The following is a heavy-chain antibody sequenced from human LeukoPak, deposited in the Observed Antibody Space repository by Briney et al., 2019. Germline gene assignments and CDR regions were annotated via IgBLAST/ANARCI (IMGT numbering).Heavy chain of an antibody. Sequence: GGSLRLSCAASGFTFSSYSMNWVRQAPGKGLEWVSYISSGSNTIYYAASVKGRFTISRDNAKNSLFLQMNSLRAEDTAVYYCARDHCSGGNCYSDYYYYYGLDVWGQGTTVTVSS. J-gene: IGHJ6*02. V-gene: IGHV3-48*04. CDR3: ARDHCSGGNCYSDYYYYYGLDV. D-gene: IGHD2-15*01. CDR2: ISSGSNTI. CDR1: GFTFSSYS.